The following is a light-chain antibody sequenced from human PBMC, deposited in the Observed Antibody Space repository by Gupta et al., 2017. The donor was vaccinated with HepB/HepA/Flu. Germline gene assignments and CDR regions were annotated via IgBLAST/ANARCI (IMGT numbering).Light chain of an antibody. V-gene: IGLV3-1*01. CDR3: QAWDSSTVI. CDR1: KLGNKY. CDR2: QDN. Sequence: SLEMRQPPPVSVAPGKTARLTCSGDKLGNKYASWYQQKPGQSPVLVIYQDNKRPSGIPERFYGSNSGNTATLTISGTQVMDEADYYCQAWDSSTVIFGGGTKLTVL. J-gene: IGLJ2*01.